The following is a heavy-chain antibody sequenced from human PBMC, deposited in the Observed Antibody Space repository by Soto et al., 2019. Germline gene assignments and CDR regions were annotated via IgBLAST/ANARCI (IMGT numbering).Heavy chain of an antibody. CDR3: AGGSFGVMITLDF. V-gene: IGHV1-69*01. J-gene: IGHJ4*02. Sequence: VQLGQSGAEVKKPGSSVKVSCKASGGTFSNYAISWVRQDPGQGLEWMGGIIPVFGTPKYAQKFQGRVTITADPSTNTVYMELSSLRSDDTAMYYCAGGSFGVMITLDFWGQGTLVTVSS. CDR1: GGTFSNYA. D-gene: IGHD3-3*01. CDR2: IIPVFGTP.